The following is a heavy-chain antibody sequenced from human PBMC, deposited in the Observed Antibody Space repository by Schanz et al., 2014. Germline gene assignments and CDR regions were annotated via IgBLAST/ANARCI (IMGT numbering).Heavy chain of an antibody. CDR2: IGTSGGT. V-gene: IGHV3-23*01. Sequence: EVQLLESGGGLVQPGGSLKLSCAASGLIFSNYVMSWVRQAPGKGLEWVSTIGTSGGTNYAESVKGRFTISRDNSKTTVYLQMNSLRAEDTAVYYCAKSQGSSFDSWGQGTLVTVSS. D-gene: IGHD6-13*01. CDR3: AKSQGSSFDS. CDR1: GLIFSNYV. J-gene: IGHJ4*02.